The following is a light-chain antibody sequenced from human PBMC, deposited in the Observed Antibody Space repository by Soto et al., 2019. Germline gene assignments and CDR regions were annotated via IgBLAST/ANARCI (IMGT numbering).Light chain of an antibody. J-gene: IGLJ1*01. Sequence: ALTQPASVSGSPGQSITLSCTGTSSDVGGYNYVSWYQQHPGKAPKLMIYDVSNRPSGVSNRFSGSKSGNTASLTISGLQAEDEADYYCSSYTSSTPYVFGTGTKVTVL. CDR3: SSYTSSTPYV. V-gene: IGLV2-14*01. CDR1: SSDVGGYNY. CDR2: DVS.